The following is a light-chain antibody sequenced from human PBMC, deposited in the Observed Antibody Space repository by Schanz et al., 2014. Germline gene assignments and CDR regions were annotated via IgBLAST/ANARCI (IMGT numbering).Light chain of an antibody. J-gene: IGLJ3*02. CDR1: SSDVGGYNL. CDR2: EGS. CDR3: STWDDILNGQGV. Sequence: QSALTQPASVSGSPGQSITISCTGTSSDVGGYNLVSWYQQHPGKAPKLMIYEGSKRPSGVSNRFSGSKSGNTASLTISGLQAEDEADYYCSTWDDILNGQGVFGGGTKLTVL. V-gene: IGLV2-23*01.